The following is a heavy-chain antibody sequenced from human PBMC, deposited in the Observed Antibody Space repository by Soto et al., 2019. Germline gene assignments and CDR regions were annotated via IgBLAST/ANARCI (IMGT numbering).Heavy chain of an antibody. CDR2: IYPGDSDT. D-gene: IGHD2-2*01. J-gene: IGHJ6*02. V-gene: IGHV5-51*01. Sequence: GESLKISCKGSGYSFTSYWIGWVRQMPGKGLEWMGIIYPGDSDTRYSPSFQGQVTISADKSISTAYLQWSSLKASDTAMYYCARYSSTSFYYYYGMDVWGQGTTVTVSS. CDR1: GYSFTSYW. CDR3: ARYSSTSFYYYYGMDV.